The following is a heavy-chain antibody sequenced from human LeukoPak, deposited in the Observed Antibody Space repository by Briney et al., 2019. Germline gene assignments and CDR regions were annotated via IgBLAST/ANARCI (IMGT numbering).Heavy chain of an antibody. CDR3: AKPSGSGVDY. CDR2: IRSDGYHT. V-gene: IGHV3-30*02. D-gene: IGHD1-26*01. Sequence: GGSLRLSCGASGFIFDTHDMHWVRQAPGKGLEWVAFIRSDGYHTYYADSVKGRFTITRDNSKNTLYLQMNSLRLEDMAVYYCAKPSGSGVDYWGRGTRVTVSS. J-gene: IGHJ4*02. CDR1: GFIFDTHD.